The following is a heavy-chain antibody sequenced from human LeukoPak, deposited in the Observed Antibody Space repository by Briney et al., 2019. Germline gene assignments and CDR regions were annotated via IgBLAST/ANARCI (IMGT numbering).Heavy chain of an antibody. Sequence: ASVKVSCKASGYTFTSYGISWVRQAPGQGLEWMGWISAYNGNTNYAQKLQGRVTMTTDTSTSTAYMELRSLRSDDTAVYYCARHARIAVIGTFFPFDPWGQGTLVTVSS. CDR2: ISAYNGNT. J-gene: IGHJ5*02. CDR3: ARHARIAVIGTFFPFDP. D-gene: IGHD6-13*01. CDR1: GYTFTSYG. V-gene: IGHV1-18*01.